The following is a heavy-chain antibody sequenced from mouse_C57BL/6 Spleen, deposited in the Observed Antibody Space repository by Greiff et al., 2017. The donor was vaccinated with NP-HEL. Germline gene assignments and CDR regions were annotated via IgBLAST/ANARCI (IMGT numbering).Heavy chain of an antibody. CDR1: GYTFTDYY. J-gene: IGHJ2*01. CDR2: INPNNGGT. D-gene: IGHD3-3*01. Sequence: EVQLQQSGPELVKPGASVKISCKASGYTFTDYYMNWVKQSHGKSLEWIGDINPNNGGTSYNQKFKGKATLTVDKSSSTAYMELRSLTSADFAVYYCARGDGEIYWGQRTTLTVAS. CDR3: ARGDGEIY. V-gene: IGHV1-26*01.